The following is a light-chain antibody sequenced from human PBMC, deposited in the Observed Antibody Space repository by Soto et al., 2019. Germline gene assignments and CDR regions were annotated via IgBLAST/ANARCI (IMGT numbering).Light chain of an antibody. CDR3: QQYGSSPPEIT. CDR1: QNVDSNY. CDR2: GAS. J-gene: IGKJ5*01. V-gene: IGKV3-20*01. Sequence: EIVLTQSPGTLSVSPGERATLSFRASQNVDSNYLAWYQQKPGQAPRLLIYGASSRATGIPDRFSGSGSGTDFTLTISRLEPEDFAVYYCQQYGSSPPEITFGQGTRLEIK.